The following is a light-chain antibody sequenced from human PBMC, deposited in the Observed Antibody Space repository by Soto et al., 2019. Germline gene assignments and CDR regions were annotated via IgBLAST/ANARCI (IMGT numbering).Light chain of an antibody. CDR2: DAS. CDR3: QQRSNWPPLT. Sequence: EIVLTQSPATLSLSPGERATLSCRASQSLNYYLAWYQQKPGQAPRLLIYDASNRATGIPARFSGSGSGTDFTLTISSLEPEDFAIYYCQQRSNWPPLTFGGGTKVEIK. CDR1: QSLNYY. J-gene: IGKJ4*01. V-gene: IGKV3-11*01.